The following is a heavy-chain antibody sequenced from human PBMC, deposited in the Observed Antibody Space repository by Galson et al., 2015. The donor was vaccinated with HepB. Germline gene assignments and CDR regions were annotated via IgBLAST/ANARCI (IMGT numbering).Heavy chain of an antibody. Sequence: SLRLSCAVSGFSVSKNYMSWVRQAPGKGLEWVSAIYSSSRTHYADSVNGRFTISRDDSKNTVYLQMNSLRVEDTAMYYCASSVTMMREVLITSDYWGQGTLVTVSS. V-gene: IGHV3-66*01. CDR3: ASSVTMMREVLITSDY. CDR1: GFSVSKNY. J-gene: IGHJ4*02. CDR2: IYSSSRT. D-gene: IGHD3-10*01.